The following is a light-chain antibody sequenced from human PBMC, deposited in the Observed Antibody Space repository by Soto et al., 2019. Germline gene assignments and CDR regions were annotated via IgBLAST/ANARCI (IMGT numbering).Light chain of an antibody. CDR3: QKYDSAPWT. CDR1: QGISSY. Sequence: IQMAQSPSSLSASVGDRVTITCRASQGISSYLAWYQQKPGKVPKLLMHAASTLQLGAPSRFSGSRSGTVFTITISSLQPEDVATYYCQKYDSAPWTFGQGTKVEIK. J-gene: IGKJ1*01. CDR2: AAS. V-gene: IGKV1-27*01.